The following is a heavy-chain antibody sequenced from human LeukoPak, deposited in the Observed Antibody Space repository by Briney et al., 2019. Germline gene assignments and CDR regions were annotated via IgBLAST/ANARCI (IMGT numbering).Heavy chain of an antibody. D-gene: IGHD1-26*01. J-gene: IGHJ4*02. Sequence: GGSLRLSCAAPGFTFSRNWMHWVRQAPGKGLVWVSRINEDGSTTNYADSVKGRSTIFRDNAKNTLYLQMNSLRAEDTAVYYCVRDLGGRSGHWGQGTLVTVSS. V-gene: IGHV3-74*01. CDR3: VRDLGGRSGH. CDR1: GFTFSRNW. CDR2: INEDGSTT.